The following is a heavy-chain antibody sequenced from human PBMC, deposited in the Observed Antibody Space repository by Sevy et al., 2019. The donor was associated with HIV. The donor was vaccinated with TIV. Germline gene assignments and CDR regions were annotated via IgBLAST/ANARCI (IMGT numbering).Heavy chain of an antibody. D-gene: IGHD1-26*01. CDR2: IRSSSEII. CDR3: ARDLSGPSAGFDT. J-gene: IGHJ5*02. CDR1: GFTFSTYS. Sequence: GGSLRLSCAASGFTFSTYSMNWVRQTPGKGLEWVSYIRSSSEIIFYADSVKGRFTIFRDNAKNSLYLQMNSLRDEDTAVYYCARDLSGPSAGFDTWGQGTLVNVSS. V-gene: IGHV3-48*02.